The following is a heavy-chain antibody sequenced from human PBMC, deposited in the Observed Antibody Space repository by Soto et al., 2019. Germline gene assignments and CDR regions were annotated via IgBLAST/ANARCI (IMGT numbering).Heavy chain of an antibody. D-gene: IGHD5-12*01. J-gene: IGHJ4*02. Sequence: PSETLSLTCTVSGGSISSYYWSWIRQPPGKGLEWIGYIYYSGSTNYNPSLKSRVTISVDTTKNQFSLKLSSVTAADTAVYYCARGRVGGYDYWGQGTLVTVSS. V-gene: IGHV4-59*01. CDR1: GGSISSYY. CDR2: IYYSGST. CDR3: ARGRVGGYDY.